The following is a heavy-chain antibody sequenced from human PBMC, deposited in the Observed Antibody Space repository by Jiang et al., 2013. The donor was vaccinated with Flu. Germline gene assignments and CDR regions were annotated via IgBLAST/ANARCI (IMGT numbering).Heavy chain of an antibody. CDR2: INHSGST. Sequence: LLKPSETLSLTCAVYGGSFSGYYWSWIRQPPGKGLEWIGEINHSGSTNYNPSLKSRVTISVDTSKNQFSLKLSSVTAADTAVYYCARGPPIVVVPAATKTPYGMDVWGQGTTVTVSS. CDR3: ARGPPIVVVPAATKTPYGMDV. V-gene: IGHV4-34*01. J-gene: IGHJ6*02. D-gene: IGHD2-2*01. CDR1: GGSFSGYY.